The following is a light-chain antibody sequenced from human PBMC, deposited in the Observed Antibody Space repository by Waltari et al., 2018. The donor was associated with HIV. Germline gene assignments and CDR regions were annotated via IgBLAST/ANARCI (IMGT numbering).Light chain of an antibody. V-gene: IGKV3-11*01. Sequence: EIVLTQSPATLSLSPGERATLSCLASQSVRSLLGWYQQTPGQAPRLLIYDAFNRATGTPARFSGSGSGTDFTLTISSLEPEDFAVYYCQQRSNWPLTFGGGTKVEIK. CDR3: QQRSNWPLT. CDR1: QSVRSL. J-gene: IGKJ4*01. CDR2: DAF.